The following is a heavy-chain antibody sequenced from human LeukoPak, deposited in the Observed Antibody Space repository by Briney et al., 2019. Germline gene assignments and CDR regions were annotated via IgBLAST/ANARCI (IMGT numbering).Heavy chain of an antibody. CDR3: ARLDPYSSGWNYYYSYMDV. Sequence: ASETLSLTCTGSGVSISSYYWSWIGQRAGKGLEWSGRIYTRGSTNYNRSLKGRVTVSVDTSKNQFSLKLSSATAADTAVYYCARLDPYSSGWNYYYSYMDVWGKGTTVTISS. J-gene: IGHJ6*03. V-gene: IGHV4-4*07. CDR2: IYTRGST. CDR1: GVSISSYY. D-gene: IGHD6-19*01.